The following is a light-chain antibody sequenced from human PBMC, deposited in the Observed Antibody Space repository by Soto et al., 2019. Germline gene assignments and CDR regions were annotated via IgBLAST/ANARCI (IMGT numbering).Light chain of an antibody. Sequence: EIVFTQSPGTLSLSPGERSTLSFKTSQTSGSNFLAWYQHEPGQAPRLLIYASSNRATGIPDRFSGSASGPDFTLTINRLEPEDFAVYYCQLYGISPQFGQGTRLEIK. V-gene: IGKV3-20*01. CDR3: QLYGISPQ. CDR1: QTSGSNF. J-gene: IGKJ5*01. CDR2: ASS.